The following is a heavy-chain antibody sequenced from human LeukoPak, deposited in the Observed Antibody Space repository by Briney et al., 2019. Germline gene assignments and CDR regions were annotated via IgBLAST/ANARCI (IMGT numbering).Heavy chain of an antibody. J-gene: IGHJ4*02. CDR3: ARGCYDFWSGYYKGYFDY. CDR2: IYYSGST. D-gene: IGHD3-3*01. V-gene: IGHV4-59*01. CDR1: GGSISSYY. Sequence: PSEALSLTCTVSGGSISSYYWSWIRQPPGKGLEWIGYIYYSGSTNYNPSLKSRVTISVDTPKNQFSLKLSSVTAADTAVYYCARGCYDFWSGYYKGYFDYWGQGTLVTVSS.